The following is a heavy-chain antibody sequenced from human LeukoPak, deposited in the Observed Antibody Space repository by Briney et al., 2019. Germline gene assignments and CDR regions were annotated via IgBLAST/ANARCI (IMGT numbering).Heavy chain of an antibody. V-gene: IGHV4-34*01. Sequence: SETLSLTCAAYGGSFSGYYWSWIRQPPGKGLEWIGEINHSGSTNYNPSLKSRVTISVDTSKNQFSLKLSSVTAADTAVYYCARADLFYYYDSSGYYFGYWGQGTLVTVSS. CDR1: GGSFSGYY. J-gene: IGHJ4*02. CDR3: ARADLFYYYDSSGYYFGY. CDR2: INHSGST. D-gene: IGHD3-22*01.